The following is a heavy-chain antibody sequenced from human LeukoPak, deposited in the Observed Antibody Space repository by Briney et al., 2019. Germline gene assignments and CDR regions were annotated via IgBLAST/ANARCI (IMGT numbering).Heavy chain of an antibody. CDR3: ARLGSDCGGGNCY. V-gene: IGHV1-18*01. J-gene: IGHJ4*02. D-gene: IGHD2-15*01. Sequence: ASVKVSCKASGYTFTTFGIIWVRQAPGQGLEWMGWINTYNGNTNYAQNLQGRVTMTTDTSTSTAYVELSSMTSDDTAVYYCARLGSDCGGGNCYWGQGTLVTVSS. CDR2: INTYNGNT. CDR1: GYTFTTFG.